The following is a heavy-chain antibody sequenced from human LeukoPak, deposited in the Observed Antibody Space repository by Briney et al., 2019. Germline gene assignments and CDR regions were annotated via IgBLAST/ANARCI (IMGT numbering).Heavy chain of an antibody. J-gene: IGHJ5*02. D-gene: IGHD5-18*01. V-gene: IGHV1-8*01. Sequence: GASVKVSCKASGYTFTSYDINWVRQATGQGLEWMGWMNPNSGNTGYAQKFQGRVTMTRNTSISTAYMELSSLRSEDTAVYYCARRKRGYGYINWFDPWGQGTLVTVSS. CDR2: MNPNSGNT. CDR1: GYTFTSYD. CDR3: ARRKRGYGYINWFDP.